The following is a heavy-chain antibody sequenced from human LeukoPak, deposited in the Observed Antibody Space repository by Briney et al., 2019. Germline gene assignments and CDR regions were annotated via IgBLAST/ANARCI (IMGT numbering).Heavy chain of an antibody. Sequence: GGSLRLSCAASGFTFSSYEMSWVRQAPGKGLEWVSYISSSGSTIYYADSVKGRFTISRDNAKNSLYLQMNSLRAEDTAVYYCAKVAATDKVDYWGQGTLVTVSS. CDR1: GFTFSSYE. CDR3: AKVAATDKVDY. V-gene: IGHV3-48*03. D-gene: IGHD1-26*01. CDR2: ISSSGSTI. J-gene: IGHJ4*02.